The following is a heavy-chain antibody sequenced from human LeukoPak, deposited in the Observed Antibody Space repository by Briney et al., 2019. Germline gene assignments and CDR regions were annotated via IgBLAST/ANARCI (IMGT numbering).Heavy chain of an antibody. Sequence: PGRSLRLSCAASGLTFSSYGMHWVRQAPGKGLEWVAVISYDGSNKYYADSVKGRFTISRDNSKNTLYLQMNSLRAEDTAVYYCAKAENYYGSGSYLDYWGQGTLVTVSS. D-gene: IGHD3-10*01. CDR2: ISYDGSNK. CDR1: GLTFSSYG. CDR3: AKAENYYGSGSYLDY. V-gene: IGHV3-30*18. J-gene: IGHJ4*02.